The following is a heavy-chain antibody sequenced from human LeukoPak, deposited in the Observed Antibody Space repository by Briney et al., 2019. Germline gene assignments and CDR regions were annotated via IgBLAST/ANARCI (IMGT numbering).Heavy chain of an antibody. CDR3: ARTVAFDYWGQGALVAVSSGMDV. CDR1: GFTFSDYE. D-gene: IGHD4-23*01. CDR2: ICNGGGTK. V-gene: IGHV3-48*03. Sequence: GGSLRLSCAASGFTFSDYEMNWVRQIPGKALEWLAYICNGGGTKYYADSVRGRFTVSRDNAKNSLYLQMTSLRPEDTAVYYGARTVAFDYWGQGALVAVSSGMDVWGQGTTVTVSS. J-gene: IGHJ6*02.